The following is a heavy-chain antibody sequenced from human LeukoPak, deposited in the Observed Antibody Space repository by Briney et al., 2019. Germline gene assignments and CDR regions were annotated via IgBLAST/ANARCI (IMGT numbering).Heavy chain of an antibody. V-gene: IGHV3-48*03. D-gene: IGHD4-23*01. J-gene: IGHJ4*02. CDR3: VRDYGGSSPFDY. Sequence: GGSLRLSCAASGFTFSSYEMHWVRQAPGKGLEWVSYISSSDSTIYYADSVKGRFTISRDNAKNSLHLQMNSLRAEDTAVYYCVRDYGGSSPFDYWGQGTLVTVSS. CDR2: ISSSDSTI. CDR1: GFTFSSYE.